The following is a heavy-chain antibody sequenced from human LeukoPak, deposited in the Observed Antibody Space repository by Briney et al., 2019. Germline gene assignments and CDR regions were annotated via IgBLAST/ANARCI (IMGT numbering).Heavy chain of an antibody. Sequence: SQTLSLTCTVSGGSISSGSYYWSWIRQPAGKGLEWIGRIYTSGSTNYNPSLKSRVTISVDTSKNQFSLKLSSVTAADTAVYHCAREIRAVAGKLRGQYFDYWGQGTLVTVSS. J-gene: IGHJ4*02. CDR1: GGSISSGSYY. D-gene: IGHD6-19*01. CDR3: AREIRAVAGKLRGQYFDY. CDR2: IYTSGST. V-gene: IGHV4-61*02.